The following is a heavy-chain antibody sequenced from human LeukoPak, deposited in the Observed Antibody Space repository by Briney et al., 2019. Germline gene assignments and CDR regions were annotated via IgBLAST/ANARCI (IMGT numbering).Heavy chain of an antibody. Sequence: SETQSLTCTVSGGSLSSSSDYWGWIRQPPGKGLEWIGYIYNSGSTKYNPSLKSRVTISIDTSKNQFSLKVNSVTAADTAVYYCARGGTSALEWFGPWGQGTLVTVSS. CDR3: ARGGTSALEWFGP. V-gene: IGHV4-61*01. D-gene: IGHD3-3*01. CDR2: IYNSGST. CDR1: GGSLSSSSDY. J-gene: IGHJ5*02.